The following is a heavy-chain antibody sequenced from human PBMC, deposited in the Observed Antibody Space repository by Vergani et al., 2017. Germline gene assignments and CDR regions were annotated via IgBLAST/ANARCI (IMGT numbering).Heavy chain of an antibody. V-gene: IGHV3-33*01. J-gene: IGHJ6*02. CDR2: IWYDGSNK. D-gene: IGHD6-13*01. Sequence: QVQLVESGGGVVQPGRSLRLSCAASGFTFSSYGMHWVRQAPGKGLEWVAVIWYDGSNKYYADSVKGRFTISRDNSKNTLYLQMNSLRAEDTAVYYCARDLLVWAAAGTNYYYGMDVWGQGTTVTVSS. CDR3: ARDLLVWAAAGTNYYYGMDV. CDR1: GFTFSSYG.